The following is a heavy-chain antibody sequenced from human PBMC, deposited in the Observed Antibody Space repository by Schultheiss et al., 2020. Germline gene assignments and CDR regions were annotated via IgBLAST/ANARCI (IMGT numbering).Heavy chain of an antibody. CDR2: IYWDDDK. CDR3: ARIHDYRRYYYMDV. J-gene: IGHJ6*03. D-gene: IGHD4-11*01. V-gene: IGHV2-5*02. Sequence: SGPTLVKATQTLTLTCTFSGLSHITSGVGVGWIRLPPGKALEWLELIYWDDDKRYSPSLKSRLTISKYTSKNQVVLTMTNVDPVDTATYYCARIHDYRRYYYMDVWGKGTTINVSS. CDR1: GLSHITSGVG.